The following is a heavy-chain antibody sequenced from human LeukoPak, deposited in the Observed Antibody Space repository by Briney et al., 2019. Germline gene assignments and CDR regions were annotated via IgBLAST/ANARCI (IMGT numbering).Heavy chain of an antibody. CDR3: ARSLRYFDWLLEYYFDY. Sequence: GESLKISCKGSGYSFTSYWIGWVRQMPGKGLEWMGIIYPGDSDTRYSPSFQGQVTISADKSISTAYLQWSSLKASDTAMYYCARSLRYFDWLLEYYFDYWGQGTLVTVSS. V-gene: IGHV5-51*01. D-gene: IGHD3-9*01. CDR2: IYPGDSDT. CDR1: GYSFTSYW. J-gene: IGHJ4*02.